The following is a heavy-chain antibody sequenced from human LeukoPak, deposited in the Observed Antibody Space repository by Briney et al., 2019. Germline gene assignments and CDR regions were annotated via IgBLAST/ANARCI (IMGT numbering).Heavy chain of an antibody. CDR1: GFTFDDYA. CDR2: ISWNSGSI. V-gene: IGHV3-9*01. D-gene: IGHD3-3*01. J-gene: IGHJ4*02. CDR3: AKGYDFTPYYFDY. Sequence: PGRSLRLSCAASGFTFDDYAMQWVRQAPGKGLEWVSGISWNSGSIGYADSVKGRFTISRDNAKNSLYLQMNSLRAEDTALYYCAKGYDFTPYYFDYWGQGTLVTVSS.